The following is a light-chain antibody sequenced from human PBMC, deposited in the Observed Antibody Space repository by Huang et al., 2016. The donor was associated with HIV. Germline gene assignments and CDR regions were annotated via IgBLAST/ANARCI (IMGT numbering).Light chain of an antibody. J-gene: IGKJ5*01. CDR3: QQSYSTLVT. CDR2: SAS. CDR1: QSIDGY. V-gene: IGKV1-39*01. Sequence: IQMTQSPSSLSASVGDRVTITCRASQSIDGYLNWYQQKPGKAPKLLISSASTLHTGVPARFSGSGSGTDYTLIIDNLQPDDCATYFCQQSYSTLVTFGQGSRLDTK.